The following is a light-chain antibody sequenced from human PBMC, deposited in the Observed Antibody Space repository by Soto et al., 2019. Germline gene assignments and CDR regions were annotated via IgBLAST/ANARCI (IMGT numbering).Light chain of an antibody. CDR2: EGS. CDR1: SSDVGSYNL. V-gene: IGLV2-23*01. Sequence: QSALTQPASVSGSPGQSITISCTGTSSDVGSYNLVSWFQHHPGKAPKVMICEGSKRPSGVSNRFSGSKSGNTASLIISGLQAGDEADYYCCSYAGSGTFVFGTGTKLTVL. CDR3: CSYAGSGTFV. J-gene: IGLJ1*01.